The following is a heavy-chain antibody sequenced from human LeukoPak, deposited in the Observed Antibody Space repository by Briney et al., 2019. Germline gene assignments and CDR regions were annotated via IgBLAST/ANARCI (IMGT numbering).Heavy chain of an antibody. CDR1: GYTFTTYA. Sequence: ASVKVSCKASGYTFTTYAMNWVRQAPGQGLEWMGWINTNTGNPTYAQGFTGRFVFSLDTSVSTAYLQISSLKAEDTAVSYCARLRAPGQWLVKGGAFDIWGQGTMVTASS. J-gene: IGHJ3*02. D-gene: IGHD6-19*01. CDR2: INTNTGNP. CDR3: ARLRAPGQWLVKGGAFDI. V-gene: IGHV7-4-1*02.